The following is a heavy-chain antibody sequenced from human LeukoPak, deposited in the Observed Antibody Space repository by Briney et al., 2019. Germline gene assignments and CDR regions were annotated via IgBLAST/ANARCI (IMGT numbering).Heavy chain of an antibody. CDR3: ARDSVAGTFDY. Sequence: PSETLSLTCTVSGGSISSYYWSWIRQPPGKGLEWIGYIYYSGSTNYNPSLKSRVTISVDTSKNQFSLKLSSVIAADTAVYYCARDSVAGTFDYWGQGTLVTVSS. CDR2: IYYSGST. CDR1: GGSISSYY. D-gene: IGHD6-19*01. J-gene: IGHJ4*02. V-gene: IGHV4-59*01.